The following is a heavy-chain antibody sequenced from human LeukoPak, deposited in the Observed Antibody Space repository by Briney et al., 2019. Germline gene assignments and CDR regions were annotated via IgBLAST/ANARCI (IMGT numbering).Heavy chain of an antibody. CDR1: GFTFSNSW. CDR3: ANGGTYSSGP. D-gene: IGHD3-22*01. J-gene: IGHJ5*02. V-gene: IGHV3-7*01. CDR2: IKPDGSAQ. Sequence: GGSLRLSCAASGFTFSNSWMSWVRQAPGKGLEWVATIKPDGSAQYYVDSVKGHFTISRDNAKNSLFLQINSLRAEDTAVYYCANGGTYSSGPWGQGTLVTVSS.